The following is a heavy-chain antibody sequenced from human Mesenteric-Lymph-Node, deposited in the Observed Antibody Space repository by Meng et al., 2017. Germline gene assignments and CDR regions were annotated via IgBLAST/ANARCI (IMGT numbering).Heavy chain of an antibody. CDR1: GFTFSSYS. V-gene: IGHV3-21*01. CDR2: ISSTSSYI. J-gene: IGHJ4*02. Sequence: EGQLVESGGGLVKPGGSLRLSCAASGFTFSSYSMNWVRQAPGKGLEWVSSISSTSSYIKYADSVKGRFTISRDNAKNSLYLQMNSLRAEDTAVYYCARESLGYYFDYWGQGTLVTVSS. CDR3: ARESLGYYFDY. D-gene: IGHD7-27*01.